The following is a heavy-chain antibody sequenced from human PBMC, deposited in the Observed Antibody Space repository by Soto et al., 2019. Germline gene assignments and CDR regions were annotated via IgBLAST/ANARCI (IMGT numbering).Heavy chain of an antibody. Sequence: EVQLLESGGGLVQPGGSLRLSCAASGFTFTSYAMGWVRQAPGKGLEWVSVISSGGSTYYADSVRGRFTISRDNSKDTLSLQMNTLGAEDAAVYYCAKRRGAGGHFDYWGQGALVTVSS. CDR2: ISSGGST. D-gene: IGHD2-15*01. CDR3: AKRRGAGGHFDY. CDR1: GFTFTSYA. J-gene: IGHJ4*02. V-gene: IGHV3-23*01.